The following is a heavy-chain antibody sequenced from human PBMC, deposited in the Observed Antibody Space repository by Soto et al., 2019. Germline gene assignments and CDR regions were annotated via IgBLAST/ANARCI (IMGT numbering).Heavy chain of an antibody. Sequence: QVQLVQSGAEVKKPGASVKVSCKASGYTFTSYYMHWVRQAPGQGLEWMGIINPSGGSTSYAQKFQGRVTMNRDTSTSTVYMELSSLRSEDTAVYYCARAKDDFWSGLGQYYYYMDVWGKGTTVTVSS. CDR1: GYTFTSYY. D-gene: IGHD3-3*01. J-gene: IGHJ6*03. CDR2: INPSGGST. V-gene: IGHV1-46*03. CDR3: ARAKDDFWSGLGQYYYYMDV.